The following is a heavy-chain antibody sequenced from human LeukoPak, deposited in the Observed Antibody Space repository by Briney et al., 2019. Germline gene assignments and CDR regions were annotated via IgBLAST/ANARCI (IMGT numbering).Heavy chain of an antibody. Sequence: SETLSLTCTVSGGSISSYYWSSIRQPAGKGLEWIGRIYTSGSTNYNPSLKSRVTMSVDMSKNQFSLMLSAVTAADSAVYYCARDSGIAVADYWGQGTLVTVSS. CDR2: IYTSGST. CDR1: GGSISSYY. D-gene: IGHD6-19*01. V-gene: IGHV4-4*07. CDR3: ARDSGIAVADY. J-gene: IGHJ4*02.